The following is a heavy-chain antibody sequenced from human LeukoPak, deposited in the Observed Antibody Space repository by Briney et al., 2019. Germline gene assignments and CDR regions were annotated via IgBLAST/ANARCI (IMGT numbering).Heavy chain of an antibody. D-gene: IGHD2-15*01. J-gene: IGHJ4*02. V-gene: IGHV3-23*01. CDR3: AKDYSDSRVADVFFEY. CDR1: GLTFSDYA. CDR2: ITSGFTP. Sequence: GSLSLSCAASGLTFSDYAMSWFRQAPGKGLEWVSTITSGFTPHYADSVKGRFTISRDNSKNMFHLQLNSLRAEDTAVYYCAKDYSDSRVADVFFEYWGQGTPVTVSS.